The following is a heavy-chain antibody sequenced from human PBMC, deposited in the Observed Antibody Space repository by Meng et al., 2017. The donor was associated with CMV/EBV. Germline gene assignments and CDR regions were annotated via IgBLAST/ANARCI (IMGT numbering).Heavy chain of an antibody. CDR2: IIPIFGTA. V-gene: IGHV1-69*05. Sequence: SVKVSCKASGGTFSSYAISWVRQAPGQGLEWMGGIIPIFGTADYAQKFQGRVTITTDESTSTAYMELSSLRSEDTAVYYCAASNPTYYYYGMDVWGQGTTVTVSS. CDR1: GGTFSSYA. J-gene: IGHJ6*02. CDR3: AASNPTYYYYGMDV.